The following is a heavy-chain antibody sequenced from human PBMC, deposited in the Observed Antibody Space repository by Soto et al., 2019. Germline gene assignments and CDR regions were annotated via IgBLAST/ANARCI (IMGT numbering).Heavy chain of an antibody. CDR1: GFTVNNKY. J-gene: IGHJ4*02. CDR2: IYSGGST. CDR3: ASRPGGDYPFFDY. D-gene: IGHD2-21*01. V-gene: IGHV3-53*01. Sequence: PGGSLRLSCAASGFTVNNKYMSWVRQAPGKGLEWVSVIYSGGSTYYADSVKGRFTISRDNSKNTLYLQMNNLRAEGTAVYYCASRPGGDYPFFDYWGQGTLVTSPQ.